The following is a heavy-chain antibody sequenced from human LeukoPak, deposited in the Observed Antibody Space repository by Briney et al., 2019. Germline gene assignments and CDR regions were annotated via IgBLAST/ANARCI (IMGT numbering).Heavy chain of an antibody. CDR2: IYYSGST. J-gene: IGHJ3*02. Sequence: PSQTLSLTCTVSGGSISSGDYYWSWIRQPPGKGLEWIGYIYYSGSTYYNPSLKSRVTISVDTSKNQFSLKLSSVTAADTAVYYCARDFDFWSSRNNDAFDTWGQGTMVTVSS. D-gene: IGHD3/OR15-3a*01. CDR3: ARDFDFWSSRNNDAFDT. V-gene: IGHV4-30-4*08. CDR1: GGSISSGDYY.